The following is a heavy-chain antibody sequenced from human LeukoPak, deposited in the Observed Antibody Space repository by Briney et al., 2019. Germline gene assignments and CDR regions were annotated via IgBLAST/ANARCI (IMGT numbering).Heavy chain of an antibody. CDR3: AKGNVDIVATTD. CDR1: GFTFSSYA. J-gene: IGHJ4*02. V-gene: IGHV3-23*01. Sequence: GGSLRLSCAASGFTFSSYAMSWVRQAPGKGLEWVSAISGRGGSTYYADSVKGRFTISRDNSKNTLYLQMNSLRAEDTAVYYCAKGNVDIVATTDWGQGTLVTVSS. CDR2: ISGRGGST. D-gene: IGHD5-12*01.